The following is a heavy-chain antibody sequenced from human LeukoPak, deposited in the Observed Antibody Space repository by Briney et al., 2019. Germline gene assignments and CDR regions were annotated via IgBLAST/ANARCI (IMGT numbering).Heavy chain of an antibody. CDR3: ARDRDLGNYYDGMVV. J-gene: IGHJ6*02. D-gene: IGHD7-27*01. CDR1: GDSVSTNSAA. CDR2: TYYRSRWYN. Sequence: SQTLSLTSAISGDSVSTNSAAWSWIRQSPSRGLEWLGRTYYRSRWYNDYAVSVKSRITIKSDTSKNQFSLQLNSVTPEDTAVYYCARDRDLGNYYDGMVVWGQGTTVTVSS. V-gene: IGHV6-1*01.